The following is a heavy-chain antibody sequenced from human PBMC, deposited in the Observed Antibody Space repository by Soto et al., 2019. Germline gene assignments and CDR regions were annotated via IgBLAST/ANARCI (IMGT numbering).Heavy chain of an antibody. CDR2: ISGGGRNT. J-gene: IGHJ4*02. CDR3: AKGSGSSKPKGYFDY. V-gene: IGHV3-23*01. CDR1: GFTFYNYA. D-gene: IGHD3-10*01. Sequence: EVQLLESGGGLVQPGGSLRLSCAASGFTFYNYAMSWVRQAPGKGLEWVSAISGGGRNTFYADSVKGRFTFSRDNSKNTVYLPMNSLRAEDTAVYYFAKGSGSSKPKGYFDYWGPGTLVTVSS.